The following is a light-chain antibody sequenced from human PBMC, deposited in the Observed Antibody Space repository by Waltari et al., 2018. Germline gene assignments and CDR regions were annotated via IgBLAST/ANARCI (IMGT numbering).Light chain of an antibody. J-gene: IGKJ1*01. CDR3: QQYNSLSS. Sequence: DVQMTQSPSTLSASVGDRVTITCRASQSVSVWRAWYQQKPGKAPKLLIYEASSLASGVPSRFSGSGSGTEFTLTISGLQPDDFATYYCQQYNSLSSFGQGTKVEIK. CDR1: QSVSVW. CDR2: EAS. V-gene: IGKV1-5*03.